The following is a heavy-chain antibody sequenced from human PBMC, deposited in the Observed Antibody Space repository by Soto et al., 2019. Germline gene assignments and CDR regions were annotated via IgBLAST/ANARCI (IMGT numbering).Heavy chain of an antibody. CDR3: ARGGSNDWQVAFDI. V-gene: IGHV4-34*01. D-gene: IGHD3-9*01. CDR1: GLNFSTYY. Sequence: SETLSLTRVVSGLNFSTYYYNLIRPSPGKGLEWIGEINHSGNNNYSPSLKSRVTMSLDTSKNQFSLKLTSVTAADTAVYYCARGGSNDWQVAFDIWGQGTMVTVSS. CDR2: INHSGNN. J-gene: IGHJ3*02.